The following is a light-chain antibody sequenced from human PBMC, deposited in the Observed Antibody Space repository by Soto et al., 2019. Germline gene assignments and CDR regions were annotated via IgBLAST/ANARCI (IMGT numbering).Light chain of an antibody. CDR1: HSVSSSY. CDR3: QQYGSSPPLT. Sequence: EIVLTQSPGTLSLSPGERATLSCRASHSVSSSYLAWYQQKPGQAPRLLIYGASSRATDIPDKFSGSGAGTDFTLTISRLEPEDCAVYYGQQYGSSPPLTFGQGTRLDIK. J-gene: IGKJ5*01. V-gene: IGKV3-20*01. CDR2: GAS.